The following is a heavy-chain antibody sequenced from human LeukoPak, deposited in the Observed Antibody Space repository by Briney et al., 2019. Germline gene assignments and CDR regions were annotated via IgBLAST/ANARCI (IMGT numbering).Heavy chain of an antibody. CDR2: ISSSGSTI. Sequence: PGGSLRLSCAASGFTFSGYEMNWVRQAPGKGLEWVSYISSSGSTIYYADSVKGRFTISRDNAKKSLSLQMNSLRADDTAVYYCARGYSSSWYLDWGQGTLVTVSS. J-gene: IGHJ4*02. D-gene: IGHD6-13*01. CDR3: ARGYSSSWYLD. CDR1: GFTFSGYE. V-gene: IGHV3-48*03.